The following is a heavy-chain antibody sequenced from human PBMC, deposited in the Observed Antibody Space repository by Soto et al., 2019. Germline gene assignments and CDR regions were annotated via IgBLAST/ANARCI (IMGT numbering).Heavy chain of an antibody. CDR3: ARHSGSGNSYYDFWSGYTYYYYGMDV. V-gene: IGHV4-39*01. J-gene: IGHJ6*02. CDR2: IYYSGST. CDR1: GGSISSSSYY. Sequence: SETLSLTCTVSGGSISSSSYYWGWIRQPPGKGLEWIGSIYYSGSTYYNPSLKSRVTISVDTSKNQFSLKLSSVTAADTAVYYCARHSGSGNSYYDFWSGYTYYYYGMDVWGQGTTVTVSS. D-gene: IGHD3-3*01.